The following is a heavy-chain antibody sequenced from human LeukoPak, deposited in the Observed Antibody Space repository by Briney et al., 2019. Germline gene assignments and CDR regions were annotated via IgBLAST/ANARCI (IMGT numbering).Heavy chain of an antibody. V-gene: IGHV3-30*03. CDR2: ISYAGSSK. D-gene: IGHD5-18*01. J-gene: IGHJ4*02. Sequence: GRSLRLSCAASGFSFSSYGMHWVRQAPGKGLEWVAVISYAGSSKLYADSVKGRFTLSRDNSKNTLYLQMNSLSAEGTAVYYCARNGYSYGSLDYFDYWGRGTLVTVSS. CDR3: ARNGYSYGSLDYFDY. CDR1: GFSFSSYG.